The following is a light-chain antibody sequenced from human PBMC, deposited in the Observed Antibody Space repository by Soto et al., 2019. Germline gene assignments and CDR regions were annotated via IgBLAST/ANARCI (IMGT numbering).Light chain of an antibody. V-gene: IGKV3D-15*01. J-gene: IGKJ5*01. CDR1: QSVGGY. CDR2: DAS. CDR3: QQYNSWPPIT. Sequence: SQGARATLSCSASQSVGGYLAWYQQRPGQAPRLLIYDASNRATGIPARFSGGGSGTEFTLTISSLQSEDFVVYYCQQYNSWPPITFGQGTRLEIK.